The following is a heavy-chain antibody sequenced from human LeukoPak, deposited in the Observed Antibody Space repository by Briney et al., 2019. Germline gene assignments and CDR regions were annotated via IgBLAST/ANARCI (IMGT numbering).Heavy chain of an antibody. Sequence: SETLSLTCAVYGGSFSGYYWSWIRQPPGKGLEWIGSIYHSGSTYYNPSLKSRVTISVDTSKNQFSLKLSSVTAADTAVYYCARDRSSSWYDYWGQGTLVTVSS. V-gene: IGHV4-34*01. D-gene: IGHD6-13*01. CDR1: GGSFSGYY. CDR3: ARDRSSSWYDY. J-gene: IGHJ4*02. CDR2: IYHSGST.